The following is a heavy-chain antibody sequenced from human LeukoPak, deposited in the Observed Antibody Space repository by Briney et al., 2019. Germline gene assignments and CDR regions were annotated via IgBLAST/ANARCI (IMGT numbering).Heavy chain of an antibody. D-gene: IGHD3-3*01. CDR2: ISGSGDST. V-gene: IGHV3-23*01. CDR1: GFTFSSYA. J-gene: IGHJ3*02. CDR3: AKDWSDAFDI. Sequence: PGGSLRLSCAASGFTFSSYAMNWVRQAPGKGLEWVSAISGSGDSTYYADSVKGRFTISRDNSKNTLYMQMNSLRAEDTAVYYCAKDWSDAFDIWGQGTMVTVSS.